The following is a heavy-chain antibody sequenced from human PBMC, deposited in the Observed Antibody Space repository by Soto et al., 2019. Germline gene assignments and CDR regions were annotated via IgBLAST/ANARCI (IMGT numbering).Heavy chain of an antibody. J-gene: IGHJ5*01. CDR2: IDPSDSYT. Sequence: GESRKVSGKASGCNFTAFWIDWVRQMPGKGLEWLGKIDPSDSYTNYSPSFEGHVTISTDNSITTAYLQWSSLRASDTALYICGRVHKNWFDSWAQGTMVTVSS. V-gene: IGHV5-10-1*01. D-gene: IGHD1-1*01. CDR3: GRVHKNWFDS. CDR1: GCNFTAFW.